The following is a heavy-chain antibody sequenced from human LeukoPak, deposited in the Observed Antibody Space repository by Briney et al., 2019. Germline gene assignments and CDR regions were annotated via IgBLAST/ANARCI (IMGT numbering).Heavy chain of an antibody. J-gene: IGHJ5*02. V-gene: IGHV4-34*01. D-gene: IGHD3-22*01. CDR3: ARRPRGIVVVMRPYTGFDP. CDR1: GGSFSGYY. Sequence: KPSETLSLTCAVYGGSFSGYYWSWIRQPPGKGLEWIGEINHSGSTNYNPSLKSRVTISVDTSKNQFSLKLSSVTAADTAVYYCARRPRGIVVVMRPYTGFDPWGQGALVTVSS. CDR2: INHSGST.